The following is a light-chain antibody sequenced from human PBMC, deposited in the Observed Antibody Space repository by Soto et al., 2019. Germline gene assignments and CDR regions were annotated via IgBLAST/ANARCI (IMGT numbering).Light chain of an antibody. V-gene: IGKV1-5*01. CDR1: QSISSW. CDR2: DAS. Sequence: DIQMTQSPSTLSASVGDRVTITCRASQSISSWLAWYQQKPGKAPKLLIFDASSLESGTPSRFSGRRSGTQFTLTINGLQPDDFATYYCQQYDNYKPLTFGGGTKWIS. J-gene: IGKJ4*01. CDR3: QQYDNYKPLT.